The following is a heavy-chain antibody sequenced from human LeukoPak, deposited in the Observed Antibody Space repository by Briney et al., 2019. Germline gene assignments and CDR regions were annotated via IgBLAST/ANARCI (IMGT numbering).Heavy chain of an antibody. Sequence: GGSLRLSCAASGFTFSSYAMSWVRQAPGKGLEWVSAISGSGGGTYYADSVKGRFTISRDNSKNTLYLQMNSLRAEDTAVYYCAKDPDYSGYDYYYYYYMDVWGKGTTVTVSS. J-gene: IGHJ6*03. V-gene: IGHV3-23*01. CDR2: ISGSGGGT. CDR1: GFTFSSYA. D-gene: IGHD5-12*01. CDR3: AKDPDYSGYDYYYYYYMDV.